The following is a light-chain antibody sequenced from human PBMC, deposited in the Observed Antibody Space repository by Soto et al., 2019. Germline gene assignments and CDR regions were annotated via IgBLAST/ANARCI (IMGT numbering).Light chain of an antibody. J-gene: IGKJ1*01. V-gene: IGKV1-5*03. Sequence: DIQMTQSPSTRSASVGDRVTIAGRVSQSISDWLAWYQQKPGQAPKFLIYKASNLESGVPSRFSGSGSGTEFTLTISSLQPDDFATYYCQQYDTYPTTFGQGTKVEIK. CDR3: QQYDTYPTT. CDR1: QSISDW. CDR2: KAS.